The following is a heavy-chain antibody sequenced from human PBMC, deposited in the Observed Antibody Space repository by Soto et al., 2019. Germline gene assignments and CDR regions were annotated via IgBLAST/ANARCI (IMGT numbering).Heavy chain of an antibody. Sequence: SETLSLTCTVSGGSISSAGYYWNWIRQHPENGLEWIGYIYYSGSTHYNPSLQSRLSISLDPSQNQVSLQLSSVTAADSAVYFCARDKGRLRTSKSFHPCGPGTLVTVSS. CDR3: ARDKGRLRTSKSFHP. CDR1: GGSISSAGYY. CDR2: IYYSGST. V-gene: IGHV4-31*03. J-gene: IGHJ5*02. D-gene: IGHD2-21*02.